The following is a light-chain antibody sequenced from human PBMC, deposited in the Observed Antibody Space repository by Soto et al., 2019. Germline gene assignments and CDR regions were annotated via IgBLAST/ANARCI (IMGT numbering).Light chain of an antibody. J-gene: IGLJ1*01. V-gene: IGLV2-14*01. CDR3: TSYTGSSTPYV. CDR2: EVN. Sequence: QSVLTQAASVSGSPGQSITISCTGTSSDVGTYNYVSWYQQHPDKAPKLIIYEVNNRPSGVSNRFSGSKSGNTASLTISGLQAEDEADYYCTSYTGSSTPYVFGTGTKVTVL. CDR1: SSDVGTYNY.